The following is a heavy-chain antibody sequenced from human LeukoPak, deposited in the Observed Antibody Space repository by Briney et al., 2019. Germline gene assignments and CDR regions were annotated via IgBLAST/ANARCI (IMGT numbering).Heavy chain of an antibody. D-gene: IGHD2-21*02. CDR2: ISGSGGST. CDR3: AKAPDCGGDCYFDY. V-gene: IGHV3-23*01. Sequence: GGSLRLSSAASGFTFSSYAMSWVRQAPGKGLEWVSAISGSGGSTYYADSVKGRFTISRDNSKNTLYLQMNSLRAEDTAVYYCAKAPDCGGDCYFDYWGQGTLVTVSS. J-gene: IGHJ4*02. CDR1: GFTFSSYA.